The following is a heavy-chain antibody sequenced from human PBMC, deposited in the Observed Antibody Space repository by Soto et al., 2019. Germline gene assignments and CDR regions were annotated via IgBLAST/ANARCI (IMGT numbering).Heavy chain of an antibody. J-gene: IGHJ4*02. CDR3: AKGGQYYYDSSGYYGGYFDY. CDR1: GFTFSSYA. CDR2: ISGSGGST. Sequence: GESLKISCAASGFTFSSYAMSWVRQAPEKGLEWVSAISGSGGSTYYADSVKGRFTISRDNSKNTLYLQMNSLRAEDTAVYYCAKGGQYYYDSSGYYGGYFDYWGQGTLVTVSS. D-gene: IGHD3-22*01. V-gene: IGHV3-23*01.